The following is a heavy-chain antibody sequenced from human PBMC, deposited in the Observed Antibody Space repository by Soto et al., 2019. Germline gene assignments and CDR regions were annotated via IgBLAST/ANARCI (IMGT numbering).Heavy chain of an antibody. D-gene: IGHD3-9*01. CDR3: ARVVLTITRGAFDA. Sequence: QVQLQESGPGLVKPSGTLSLTCAVSGGSISSSHWWTWVRQSPGKGLEYIGEISHSGTSNSIPSLKSRVTLSVDKSKNHFSLTLTPVTAADTAVYYCARVVLTITRGAFDAWGQGTLVIVSS. CDR1: GGSISSSHW. J-gene: IGHJ3*01. CDR2: ISHSGTS. V-gene: IGHV4-4*02.